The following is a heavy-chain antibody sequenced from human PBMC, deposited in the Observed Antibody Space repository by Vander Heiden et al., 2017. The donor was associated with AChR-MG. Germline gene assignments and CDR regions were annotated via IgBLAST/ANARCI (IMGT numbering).Heavy chain of an antibody. CDR3: ARGQTWFGELYWFDP. J-gene: IGHJ5*02. Sequence: QVQLVQSGAEVKKPGASVKVSCKASGYTFTGYYMHWVRQAPGQGLEWMGWINPNSGGTNYAQKFQGRVTMTRDTSISTAYMELSRLRSDDTAVYYCARGQTWFGELYWFDPWGQGTLVTVSS. CDR2: INPNSGGT. CDR1: GYTFTGYY. D-gene: IGHD3-10*01. V-gene: IGHV1-2*02.